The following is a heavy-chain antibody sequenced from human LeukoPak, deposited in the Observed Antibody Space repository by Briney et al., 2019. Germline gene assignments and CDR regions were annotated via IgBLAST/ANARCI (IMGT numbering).Heavy chain of an antibody. V-gene: IGHV1-8*01. J-gene: IGHJ4*02. Sequence: ASVKVSCKASGYTFTSYDINWVRQATGQGLEWMGWMNPNSGNTGYAQKFQGRVTMTRNTSISTAYMELSSLRSEDTAVYYRARRYYDILTGQYYFDYWGQGTLVTVSS. D-gene: IGHD3-9*01. CDR2: MNPNSGNT. CDR3: ARRYYDILTGQYYFDY. CDR1: GYTFTSYD.